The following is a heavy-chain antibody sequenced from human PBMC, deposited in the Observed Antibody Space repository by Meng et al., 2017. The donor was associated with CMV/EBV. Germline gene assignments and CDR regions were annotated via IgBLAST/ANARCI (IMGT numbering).Heavy chain of an antibody. CDR2: INPSGST. CDR3: AREMMDDYGGIYDAFDI. D-gene: IGHD4/OR15-4a*01. Sequence: GSLRLSCAVYGGSFSGYYWSWIRQPPGKGLEWIGEINPSGSTNYNPSLKRRVTISVDTSKNQFSLKLSSVTAADTAVYYCAREMMDDYGGIYDAFDIWGQGTMVTVSS. J-gene: IGHJ3*02. CDR1: GGSFSGYY. V-gene: IGHV4-34*01.